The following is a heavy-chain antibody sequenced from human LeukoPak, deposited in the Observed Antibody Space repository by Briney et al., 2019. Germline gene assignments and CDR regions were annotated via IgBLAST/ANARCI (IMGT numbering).Heavy chain of an antibody. V-gene: IGHV3-13*01. CDR2: IGTAGDT. J-gene: IGHJ5*02. D-gene: IGHD2-2*01. CDR1: GFTFKSYD. CDR3: AGGHQLPGANWFDP. Sequence: GGSLRLSCAASGFTFKSYDMHWVRQATGKGLEWVSAIGTAGDTYYPGSVKGRFTISRENAKNSLYLQMSSLRAEDTAVYYCAGGHQLPGANWFDPWGQGTLVTVSS.